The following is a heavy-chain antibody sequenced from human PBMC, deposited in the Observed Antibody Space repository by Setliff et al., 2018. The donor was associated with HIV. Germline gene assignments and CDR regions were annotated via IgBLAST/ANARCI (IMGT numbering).Heavy chain of an antibody. CDR1: GYIFTNYD. V-gene: IGHV1-8*03. CDR3: ARGPLWFTAVRGVPYFDY. Sequence: ASVKVSCKTSGYIFTNYDINWVRQATGQGLEWMGWMNPNSGNTAYAQKFQGRVTITSDTSINVAYMELSSLRSDDTAVFYYARGPLWFTAVRGVPYFDYWGQGTLVTVPQ. CDR2: MNPNSGNT. J-gene: IGHJ4*02. D-gene: IGHD3-10*01.